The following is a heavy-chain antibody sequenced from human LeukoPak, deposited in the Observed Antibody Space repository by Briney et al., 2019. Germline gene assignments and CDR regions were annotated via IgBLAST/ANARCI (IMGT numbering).Heavy chain of an antibody. Sequence: GGSLRLSCAASGFTFSDYYMSWIRQAPGKGLEWVSYISSSGSTIYYADSVKGRFTISRDNAKNSLYLQMNSLRAEDTAVYCCARDPQSGGSPNWFDPWGQGTLVTVSS. J-gene: IGHJ5*02. CDR3: ARDPQSGGSPNWFDP. CDR1: GFTFSDYY. V-gene: IGHV3-11*04. CDR2: ISSSGSTI. D-gene: IGHD2-15*01.